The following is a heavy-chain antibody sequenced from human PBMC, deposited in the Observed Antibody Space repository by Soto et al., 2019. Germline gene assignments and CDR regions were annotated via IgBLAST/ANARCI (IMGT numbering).Heavy chain of an antibody. V-gene: IGHV3-66*01. D-gene: IGHD3-16*02. CDR3: ARGGSDYIWGSYRSHYYYYMDV. Sequence: GGSLRLSCAASEFTVSSNYMSWVRQAPGKGLEWVSVIYSGGSTYYADSVKGRFTISRDNSKNTLYLQMNSLRAEDTAVYYCARGGSDYIWGSYRSHYYYYMDVWGKGTTVTVSS. J-gene: IGHJ6*03. CDR1: EFTVSSNY. CDR2: IYSGGST.